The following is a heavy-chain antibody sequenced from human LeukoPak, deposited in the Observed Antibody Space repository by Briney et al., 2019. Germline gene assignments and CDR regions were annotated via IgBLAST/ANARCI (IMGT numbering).Heavy chain of an antibody. J-gene: IGHJ4*02. V-gene: IGHV3-23*01. CDR2: TSGSGGST. D-gene: IGHD1-1*01. Sequence: GRSLRLSCAASGFTFSSYAMNWVRQAPGKGLEWVSGTSGSGGSTYYADSVRGRFTISRDNSKSTLYLQMNNLRAEDTAIYYCASRTPRDVTLVVFCGQGTLVTVSS. CDR1: GFTFSSYA. CDR3: ASRTPRDVTLVVF.